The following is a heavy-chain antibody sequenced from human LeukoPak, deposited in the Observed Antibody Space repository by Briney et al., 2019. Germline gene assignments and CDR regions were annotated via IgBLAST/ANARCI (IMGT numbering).Heavy chain of an antibody. J-gene: IGHJ4*02. D-gene: IGHD3-22*01. Sequence: GGSLRLSCAASGFTLSSYAMSWVRQAPGKGLEWVSAISGSGGSTYYADSVKGRFTISRDNSKNALYLQMNSLRAEDTAVYYCGGSPLRDSSGYYYFDYWGQGTLVTVSS. CDR2: ISGSGGST. CDR3: GGSPLRDSSGYYYFDY. CDR1: GFTLSSYA. V-gene: IGHV3-23*01.